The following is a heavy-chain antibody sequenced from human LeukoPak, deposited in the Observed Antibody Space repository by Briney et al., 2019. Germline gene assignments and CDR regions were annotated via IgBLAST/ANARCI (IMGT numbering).Heavy chain of an antibody. CDR1: GGSFSGYY. J-gene: IGHJ5*02. CDR2: INHSGST. Sequence: SETLSLTCAVYGGSFSGYYWSWIRQPPRKGLEWIGEINHSGSTNYNPSLKSRVTISVDTSKNQFSLKLSSVTAADTAVYYCAREVDGHCSGGSCYSDWFDPWGQGTLVTVSS. D-gene: IGHD2-15*01. V-gene: IGHV4-34*01. CDR3: AREVDGHCSGGSCYSDWFDP.